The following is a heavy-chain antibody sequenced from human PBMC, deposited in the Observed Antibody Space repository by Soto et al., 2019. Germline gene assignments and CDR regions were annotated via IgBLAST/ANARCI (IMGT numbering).Heavy chain of an antibody. CDR3: SRLGYCSGGRWHNY. V-gene: IGHV4-30-4*01. CDR1: GGSISNDDYY. CDR2: IHHSGSA. D-gene: IGHD2-15*01. J-gene: IGHJ4*02. Sequence: QVQLPESGPGLVKPSQTLSLTCSVSGGSISNDDYYWSWLRQSPGKGLEWIGHIHHSGSAHYNPSLTGRLIISLDTSKSQFSLNLTSVTAADTAIYYCSRLGYCSGGRWHNYWGQGTRVTVSS.